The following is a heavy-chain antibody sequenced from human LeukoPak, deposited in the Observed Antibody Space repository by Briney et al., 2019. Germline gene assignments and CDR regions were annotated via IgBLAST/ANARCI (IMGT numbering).Heavy chain of an antibody. J-gene: IGHJ4*02. CDR1: GFTFSSYG. V-gene: IGHV3-30*02. D-gene: IGHD3-22*01. CDR3: AKQYYYDSSGYYYDGPV. CDR2: IRYDGSNK. Sequence: GGSLRLSCAASGFTFSSYGMHWVRQAPGKGLEWVAFIRYDGSNKYYADSVKGRFTISRDNSKNTLYLQMNSLRAEDTAVYYCAKQYYYDSSGYYYDGPVWGQGTLVTVSS.